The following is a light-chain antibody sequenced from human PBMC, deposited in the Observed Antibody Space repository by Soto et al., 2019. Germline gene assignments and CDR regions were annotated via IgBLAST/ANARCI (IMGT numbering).Light chain of an antibody. V-gene: IGLV2-14*01. J-gene: IGLJ2*01. CDR2: DVT. Sequence: QSVLTQPASVSGSPGQSITISCTGTSSDVGGYEFVSWYQQRPGKAPKLVIYDVTYRPSGVSDRFSGSKSGNTASLTISGLQAEDEADYYCSLYTTTIVIFGGGTKLTVL. CDR3: SLYTTTIVI. CDR1: SSDVGGYEF.